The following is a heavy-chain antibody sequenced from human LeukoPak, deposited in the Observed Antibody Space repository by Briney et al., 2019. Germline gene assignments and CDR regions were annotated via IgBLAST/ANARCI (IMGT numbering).Heavy chain of an antibody. CDR2: ISGSGGGT. CDR3: AQHRYSYGPFEI. Sequence: PGGSLRLSCAASGFTFSDYAMTWVRQAPGKGLEWVSYISGSGGGTYYADSVRGRFTISRDNSKNTLYLQMNMLRAEDTAVYYCAQHRYSYGPFEIWGRGTMVTVSS. CDR1: GFTFSDYA. J-gene: IGHJ3*02. D-gene: IGHD5-18*01. V-gene: IGHV3-23*01.